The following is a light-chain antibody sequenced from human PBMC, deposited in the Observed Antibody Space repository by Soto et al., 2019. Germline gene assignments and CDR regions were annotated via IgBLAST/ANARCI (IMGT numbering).Light chain of an antibody. V-gene: IGKV1-12*01. J-gene: IGKJ1*01. CDR3: QQSYSSPRT. CDR1: QDIRSS. CDR2: AAS. Sequence: DVQITQSPSSLSASVLDGVTIPCCASQDIRSSLAWYQQKPGKAPKLLIYAASSLQSGVPSRFSGSGYGTDFTLTITSLQSEDFAIYYCQQSYSSPRTFGQGTKVDNK.